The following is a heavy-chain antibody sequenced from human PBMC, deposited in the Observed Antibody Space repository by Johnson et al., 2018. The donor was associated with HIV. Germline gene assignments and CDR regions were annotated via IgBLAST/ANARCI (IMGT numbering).Heavy chain of an antibody. V-gene: IGHV3-30*02. D-gene: IGHD3-3*01. CDR1: GFTFSSYG. CDR3: ARDSRTYNFWSGSEAFDI. CDR2: IRYNGTNE. J-gene: IGHJ3*02. Sequence: VQLVESGGGAVQPGGSLRLSCEASGFTFSSYGMHWVRQAPGKGLEWVAFIRYNGTNEHYADSVKGRFTISRDNSKNTLYLQMNSLRAEYTAVYYCARDSRTYNFWSGSEAFDIWGQGTMVTVSS.